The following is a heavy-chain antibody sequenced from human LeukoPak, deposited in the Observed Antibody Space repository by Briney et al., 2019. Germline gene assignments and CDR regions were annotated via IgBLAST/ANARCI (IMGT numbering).Heavy chain of an antibody. D-gene: IGHD2-21*02. CDR2: IYYSGST. Sequence: SETLSLTCAVYGVSFSGYYWSWIRQHPGKGLEWIGYIYYSGSTYYNPSLKSRVTISVDTSKNQFSLKLSSVTAADTAVYYCARDRYCGGGCQGNWFDPWGQGTLVTVSS. CDR3: ARDRYCGGGCQGNWFDP. V-gene: IGHV4-31*11. CDR1: GVSFSGYY. J-gene: IGHJ5*02.